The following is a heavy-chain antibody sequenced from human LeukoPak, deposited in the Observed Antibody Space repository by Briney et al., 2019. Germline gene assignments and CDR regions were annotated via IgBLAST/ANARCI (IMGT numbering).Heavy chain of an antibody. Sequence: PGGSLRLSCAASGFTFSSYDMHWVRQATGKGLEWVSAIGTAGDTYYPGSVKGRFTISRENAKNSLYLQMNSLRAEDTAVYYCARLTIAYCGGDCYRDYWGQGTLVTVSS. D-gene: IGHD2-21*02. V-gene: IGHV3-13*01. CDR3: ARLTIAYCGGDCYRDY. CDR1: GFTFSSYD. J-gene: IGHJ4*02. CDR2: IGTAGDT.